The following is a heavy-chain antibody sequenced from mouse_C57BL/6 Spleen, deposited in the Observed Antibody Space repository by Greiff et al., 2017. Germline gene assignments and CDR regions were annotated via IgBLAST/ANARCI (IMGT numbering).Heavy chain of an antibody. J-gene: IGHJ2*01. V-gene: IGHV3-6*01. CDR1: GYSITSGYY. D-gene: IGHD1-1*01. CDR3: AREDYGGSFDY. Sequence: VQLKESGPGLVKPSQSLSLTCSVTGYSITSGYYWNWIRQFPGNKLEWMGYISYDGSNNYNRPTKNRLSFPRDTSKTQFFLSYNAVTTEDTPTYYCAREDYGGSFDYWGQGTTLTVSS. CDR2: ISYDGSN.